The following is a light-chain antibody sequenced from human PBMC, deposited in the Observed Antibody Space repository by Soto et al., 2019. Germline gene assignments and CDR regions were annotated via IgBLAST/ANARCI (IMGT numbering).Light chain of an antibody. Sequence: DNVVTQSPATVSASPRERVTLSGMACQFVSSRLAWYQRRPGQVPRLLIYDASNRATGIPARFSGSGSGTDFTLTISSLEPEDFAVYYCQQRSNWPLTFGGGTKVDIK. J-gene: IGKJ4*01. V-gene: IGKV3-11*01. CDR2: DAS. CDR1: QFVSSR. CDR3: QQRSNWPLT.